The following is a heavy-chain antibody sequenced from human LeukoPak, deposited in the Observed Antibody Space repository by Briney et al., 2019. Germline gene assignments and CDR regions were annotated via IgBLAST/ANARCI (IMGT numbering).Heavy chain of an antibody. CDR1: GGTFSSYA. D-gene: IGHD2-15*01. CDR3: ARSRDIVVVLANYYYYYGMDV. V-gene: IGHV1-69*06. J-gene: IGHJ6*04. Sequence: ASVKVSCKASGGTFSSYAISWVRQAPGQGLEWMGGIIPIFGTANYAQKFQGRVTITADKSTSTAYMELSSLRSEDTAVYYCARSRDIVVVLANYYYYYGMDVWGKGTTVTVSS. CDR2: IIPIFGTA.